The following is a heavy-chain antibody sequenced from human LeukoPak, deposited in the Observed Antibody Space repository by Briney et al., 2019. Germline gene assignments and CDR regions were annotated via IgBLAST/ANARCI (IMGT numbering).Heavy chain of an antibody. D-gene: IGHD2-15*01. J-gene: IGHJ5*02. CDR2: IYYSGST. V-gene: IGHV4-30-4*01. CDR1: GDSISSSDYY. Sequence: SETLSLTCTVSGDSISSSDYYWSWIRQPPGKGLEWIGYIYYSGSTYYNPSLKSRVTISVDTSKNQFSLKLSSVTAADTAVYYCARNGGDCSGGSCYSHWFDPWGQGTLVTVSS. CDR3: ARNGGDCSGGSCYSHWFDP.